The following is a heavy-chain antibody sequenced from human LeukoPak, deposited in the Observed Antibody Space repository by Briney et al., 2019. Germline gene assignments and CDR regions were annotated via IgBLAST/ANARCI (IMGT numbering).Heavy chain of an antibody. Sequence: ASETLSLTCTVSGVSISSTYFWGWVRQPPGKGLEWIGSISYSGSPSYYNPSLKSRVTISVDTSKNQFSLKLSSVTAADTAVYYCARDHHILQMASAIPDAFDIWGQGTMVTVFS. CDR2: ISYSGSPS. V-gene: IGHV4-39*01. D-gene: IGHD2-8*01. J-gene: IGHJ3*02. CDR3: ARDHHILQMASAIPDAFDI. CDR1: GVSISSTYF.